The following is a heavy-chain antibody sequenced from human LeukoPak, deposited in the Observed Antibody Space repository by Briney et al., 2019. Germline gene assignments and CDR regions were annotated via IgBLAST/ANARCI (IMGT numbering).Heavy chain of an antibody. J-gene: IGHJ4*02. CDR1: GFTFSDYY. Sequence: GGSLRLSCAASGFTFSDYYVSWIRQAPGKGLGWVSYISSSSSYTNYADSVKGRFTISRDNAKNSLYLQMNSLRAEDTAVYYCARLRIGISFDYWGQGTLVTVSS. CDR2: ISSSSSYT. CDR3: ARLRIGISFDY. D-gene: IGHD2-15*01. V-gene: IGHV3-11*03.